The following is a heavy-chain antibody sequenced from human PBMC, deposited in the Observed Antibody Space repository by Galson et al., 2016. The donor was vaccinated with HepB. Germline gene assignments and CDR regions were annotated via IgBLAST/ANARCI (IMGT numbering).Heavy chain of an antibody. D-gene: IGHD2-2*01. V-gene: IGHV1-18*01. CDR2: IRAYNGNT. CDR3: ARGPRKIRYQLLEIYYYYAMDV. CDR1: GYTFTTYG. J-gene: IGHJ6*02. Sequence: SVKVSCTASGYTFTTYGISWVRQAPGQGLEWMGWIRAYNGNTNYAQKLQGRVTMTTDTSTSTAYMELSSLRSDDTAVYYCARGPRKIRYQLLEIYYYYAMDVWGQGTTVTVSS.